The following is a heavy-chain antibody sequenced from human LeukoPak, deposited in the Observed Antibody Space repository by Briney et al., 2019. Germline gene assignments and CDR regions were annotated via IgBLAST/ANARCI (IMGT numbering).Heavy chain of an antibody. CDR3: ATVVSTVSRTFDY. Sequence: SETLSLTCTVSGGSLSSYYWSWIRQPPGKGLEWIGYIYYSGSTNYNPSLKSRVTISLDTSKNQFSLKLSSVTAADTAVYYCATVVSTVSRTFDYWGQGTLVTVSS. CDR2: IYYSGST. J-gene: IGHJ4*02. CDR1: GGSLSSYY. V-gene: IGHV4-59*01. D-gene: IGHD5/OR15-5a*01.